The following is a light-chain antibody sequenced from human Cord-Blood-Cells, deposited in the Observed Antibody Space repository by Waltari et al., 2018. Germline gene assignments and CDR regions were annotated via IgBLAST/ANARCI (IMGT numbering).Light chain of an antibody. V-gene: IGKV4-1*01. J-gene: IGKJ3*01. Sequence: DIVMTQSPDSLAVSLGEGATSHCKSSQSVLYSSNNKNYLAWYQQKPGQPPKLLIYWASTRESGVPDRFSDSGSGTDFTLTISSLQAEDVAVYYCQQYYSTPFTFGPGTKVDIK. CDR2: WAS. CDR1: QSVLYSSNNKNY. CDR3: QQYYSTPFT.